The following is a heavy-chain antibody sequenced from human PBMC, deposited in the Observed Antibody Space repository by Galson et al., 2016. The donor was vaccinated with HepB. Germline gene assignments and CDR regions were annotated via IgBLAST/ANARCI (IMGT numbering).Heavy chain of an antibody. CDR1: GFRFTYYG. CDR3: AKDSILGATAGFYGIDV. V-gene: IGHV3-30*18. CDR2: ISYDGNKE. Sequence: SLRLSCAASGFRFTYYGLHWVRQAPGKGLEWVAVISYDGNKEYYADSVKGRFTIFRDNPKNTVYLEMNSLRVEDTAVYYCAKDSILGATAGFYGIDVWGQGTTVTVSS. D-gene: IGHD1-26*01. J-gene: IGHJ6*02.